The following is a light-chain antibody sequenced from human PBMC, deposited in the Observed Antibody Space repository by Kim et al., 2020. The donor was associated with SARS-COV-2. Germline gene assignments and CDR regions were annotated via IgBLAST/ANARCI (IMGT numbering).Light chain of an antibody. J-gene: IGKJ5*01. CDR1: QGVSNY. CDR2: GAA. V-gene: IGKV3-11*01. Sequence: LSLSQGDRPTLSCRASQGVSNYLAWYQQKPGQAPRLLIYGAAKRAAGSPARFSGSGSGTDFTLTISRLEPGDSAVYFCQQRGSFGQGTRLEIK. CDR3: QQRGS.